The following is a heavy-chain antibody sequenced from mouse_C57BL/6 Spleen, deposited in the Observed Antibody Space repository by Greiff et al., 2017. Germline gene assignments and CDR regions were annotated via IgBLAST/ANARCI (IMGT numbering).Heavy chain of an antibody. CDR2: ISDGGSYT. Sequence: EVKVVESGGGLVKPGGSLKLSCAASGFTFSSYAMSWVRQTPEKRLEWVATISDGGSYTYYPDNVKGRFTISRDNAKNNLYLQMSHLKSEDTAMYYCARDLRYYYGSSYNAMDYWGQGTSVTVSS. CDR1: GFTFSSYA. CDR3: ARDLRYYYGSSYNAMDY. J-gene: IGHJ4*01. V-gene: IGHV5-4*01. D-gene: IGHD1-1*01.